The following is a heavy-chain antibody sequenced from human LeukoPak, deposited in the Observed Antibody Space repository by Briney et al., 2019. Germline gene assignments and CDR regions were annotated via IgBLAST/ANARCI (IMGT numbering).Heavy chain of an antibody. CDR2: IYYSGST. CDR3: AGTYQYPLRGDY. V-gene: IGHV4-59*08. Sequence: PSETLSLTCTVSGGSISSYYWSWIRQPPGKGLEWIGYIYYSGSTNYNPSLKSRVTISVDTSKNQFSLKLSSVTAADTAVYYCAGTYQYPLRGDYWGQGTLVTVSS. D-gene: IGHD1-1*01. CDR1: GGSISSYY. J-gene: IGHJ4*02.